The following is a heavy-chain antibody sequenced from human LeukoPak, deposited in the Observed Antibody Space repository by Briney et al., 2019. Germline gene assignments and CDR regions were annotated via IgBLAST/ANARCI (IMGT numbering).Heavy chain of an antibody. CDR1: GFTFSSYA. D-gene: IGHD3-10*02. CDR3: AELGITMIGGV. Sequence: GGSLRLSCAASGFTFSSYAMHWVRQAPGKGLEWVTIISYDGTNKYYADSVKGRFTISRDNSKNSLYLQMNSLRAEDTAVYYCAELGITMIGGVWGKGTTVTISS. CDR2: ISYDGTNK. J-gene: IGHJ6*04. V-gene: IGHV3-30*04.